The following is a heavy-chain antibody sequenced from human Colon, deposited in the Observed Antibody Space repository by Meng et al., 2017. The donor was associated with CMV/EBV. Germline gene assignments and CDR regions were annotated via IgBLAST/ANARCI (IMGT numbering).Heavy chain of an antibody. D-gene: IGHD4-11*01. Sequence: GGSLRLSCAASGFTFSDYYMSWIRQAPGKGLEWVSYISSSGSTIYYADSVKGRFTISRDNAKNSLYLQMNSLRAEDTAVYYCARDLSGSYSSPYYSYYGMDVWGQGTTVTVSS. CDR1: GFTFSDYY. J-gene: IGHJ6*02. CDR2: ISSSGSTI. CDR3: ARDLSGSYSSPYYSYYGMDV. V-gene: IGHV3-11*04.